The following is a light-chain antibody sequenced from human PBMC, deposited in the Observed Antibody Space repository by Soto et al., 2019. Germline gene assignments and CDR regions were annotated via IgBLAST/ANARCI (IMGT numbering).Light chain of an antibody. CDR2: GAS. CDR1: QSVGGVY. V-gene: IGKV3-20*01. CDR3: QQYGTSPYT. J-gene: IGKJ2*01. Sequence: EIVLTQSPGTLSLSPGERATLSCRASQSVGGVYLAWYQHRPGQAPSLLIYGASTMATGIPNRFSGSESGTDFTLTINRLEPEDFAVYYCQQYGTSPYTFGQGTKMEIK.